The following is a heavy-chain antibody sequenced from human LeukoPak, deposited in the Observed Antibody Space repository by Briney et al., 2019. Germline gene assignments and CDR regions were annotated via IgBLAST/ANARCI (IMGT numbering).Heavy chain of an antibody. J-gene: IGHJ4*02. D-gene: IGHD6-19*01. CDR1: GYTFITSG. CDR3: ARVRYTSGLYYFES. CDR2: INSNTGNP. Sequence: ASVKVSCKASGYTFITSGMSWVRQAPGQGLEWMGWINSNTGNPTYAQGFTGRFVFYWDTSASTAYLQISSLKAEDTAVYYCARVRYTSGLYYFESWGQGTLVTVSS. V-gene: IGHV7-4-1*02.